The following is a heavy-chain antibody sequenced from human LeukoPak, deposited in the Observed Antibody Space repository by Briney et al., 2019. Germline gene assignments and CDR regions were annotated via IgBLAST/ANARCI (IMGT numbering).Heavy chain of an antibody. CDR3: ARFLFDYDSSGFSEYYFDY. D-gene: IGHD3-22*01. J-gene: IGHJ4*02. Sequence: ASVKVSCKASGYTFTSYGISWVRQAPGQGLEWMGWISGYNGNTNYAQKFQGRVTMTRDTSISTAYMELSRLRSDDTAVYYCARFLFDYDSSGFSEYYFDYWGQGTLVTVSS. CDR1: GYTFTSYG. V-gene: IGHV1-18*01. CDR2: ISGYNGNT.